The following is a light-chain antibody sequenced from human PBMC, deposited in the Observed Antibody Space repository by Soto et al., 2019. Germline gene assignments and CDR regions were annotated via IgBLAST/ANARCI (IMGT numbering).Light chain of an antibody. CDR1: ESVSDNY. CDR3: QQYGSSPLT. CDR2: GAS. J-gene: IGKJ4*01. Sequence: EIVLTQSPGTLSLSPGERATLSCRASESVSDNYLAWYQQRSGQAPRLVIYGASSRASAVPDRFSGSGSGADFTLTISILEPEDFAVYYCQQYGSSPLTFGGGTKVEIK. V-gene: IGKV3-20*01.